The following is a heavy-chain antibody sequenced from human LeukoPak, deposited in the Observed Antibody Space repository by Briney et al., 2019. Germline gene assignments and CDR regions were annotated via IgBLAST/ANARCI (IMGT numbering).Heavy chain of an antibody. CDR2: VNSNSEGE. J-gene: IGHJ4*02. CDR3: AREPYSSSSDRHGRTFDY. D-gene: IGHD6-6*01. Sequence: GASVKVSCRAPGYTFTDHYIHWVRQAPGQGLEWMGQVNSNSEGEKYAPKFQGRVTVLRDTSINTIYMELTSLTSDDTAVYYCAREPYSSSSDRHGRTFDYWGQGTLVTVYS. CDR1: GYTFTDHY. V-gene: IGHV1-2*06.